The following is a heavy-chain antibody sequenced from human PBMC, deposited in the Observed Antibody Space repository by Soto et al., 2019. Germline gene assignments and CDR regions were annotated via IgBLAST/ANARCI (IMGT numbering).Heavy chain of an antibody. CDR3: AREAYGGYYLRGWFDP. J-gene: IGHJ5*02. D-gene: IGHD3-22*01. V-gene: IGHV4-31*03. CDR1: GGSISSGGYY. Sequence: PSETLSLTCTVSGGSISSGGYYWSWIRQHPGKGLEWIGYIYYSGSTYYNPSLKSRVTISVDTSKNQFSLKLSSVTAADTAVYYCAREAYGGYYLRGWFDPWGQGTLVTVSS. CDR2: IYYSGST.